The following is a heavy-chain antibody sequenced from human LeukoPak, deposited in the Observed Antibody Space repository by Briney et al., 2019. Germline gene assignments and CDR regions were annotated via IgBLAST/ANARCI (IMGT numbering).Heavy chain of an antibody. CDR2: IYHSGSI. Sequence: SETLSLTCTVSGYSIRSGYYWGWIRQPPGKGLEWIGSIYHSGSIYHKPSLKSRVTISVDTSKNQFSLKLSSVTAADTAVYYCARARKTGDNSGSLDYWGQGTLVTVSS. D-gene: IGHD4-23*01. J-gene: IGHJ4*02. CDR1: GYSIRSGYY. V-gene: IGHV4-38-2*02. CDR3: ARARKTGDNSGSLDY.